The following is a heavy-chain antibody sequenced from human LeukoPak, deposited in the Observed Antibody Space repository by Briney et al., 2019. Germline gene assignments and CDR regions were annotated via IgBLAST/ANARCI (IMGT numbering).Heavy chain of an antibody. Sequence: SETLTLTCTASGVTFSSYYWSWIRQPPGKGLEWIWNINYSGTNKSNPSLKSRVTISVDTSKNQFSLKLSSVTAADTAVYYCARYYDRSGYLDYWGQGTLVTVSS. J-gene: IGHJ4*02. CDR1: GVTFSSYY. D-gene: IGHD3-22*01. V-gene: IGHV4-59*01. CDR3: ARYYDRSGYLDY. CDR2: INYSGTN.